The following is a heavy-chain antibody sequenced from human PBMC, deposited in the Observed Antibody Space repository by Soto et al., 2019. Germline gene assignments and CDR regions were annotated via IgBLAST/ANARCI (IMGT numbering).Heavy chain of an antibody. CDR1: GFTFTNAW. CDR2: IKSKTDGGTT. D-gene: IGHD3-10*01. Sequence: PGGSLRLSCGASGFTFTNAWMSWVRQPPGKGLDWVGRIKSKTDGGTTDYATPEKGRFSISRDDSKNTLYLQLNSLKTEDTAIYYCATSNYYESGTFPQAPFDYWGQGTLVTVSS. J-gene: IGHJ4*02. CDR3: ATSNYYESGTFPQAPFDY. V-gene: IGHV3-15*01.